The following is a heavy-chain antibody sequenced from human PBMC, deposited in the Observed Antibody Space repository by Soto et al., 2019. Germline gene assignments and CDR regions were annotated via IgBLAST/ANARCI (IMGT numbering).Heavy chain of an antibody. D-gene: IGHD4-4*01. CDR1: GFTFSSYW. CDR2: INSDGSST. V-gene: IGHV3-74*01. Sequence: GGSLRLSCAASGFTFSSYWMHWVRQAPGKGLVWVSRINSDGSSTSYADSVKGRFTISRDDAKNTLYLQMNSLRAEDTAVYYWARSSNYGYYYYYYYMDVWGKGTTVTVSS. CDR3: ARSSNYGYYYYYYYMDV. J-gene: IGHJ6*03.